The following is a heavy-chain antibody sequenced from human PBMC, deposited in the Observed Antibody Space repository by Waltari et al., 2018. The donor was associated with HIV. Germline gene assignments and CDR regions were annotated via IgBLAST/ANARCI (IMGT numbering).Heavy chain of an antibody. CDR3: ARAGRDGKLPPDY. CDR2: INRDGSST. V-gene: IGHV3-74*01. J-gene: IGHJ4*02. CDR1: GFTLSSYW. Sequence: EVQLVESGGGLVQPGGSLRVSCAASGFTLSSYWTPWVRQAPGKGLVWVSRINRDGSSTSYADSVKGRFTISRDNAKNTLYLQRNSLRAEDTAVYYCARAGRDGKLPPDYWGQGTLVTVSS. D-gene: IGHD1-7*01.